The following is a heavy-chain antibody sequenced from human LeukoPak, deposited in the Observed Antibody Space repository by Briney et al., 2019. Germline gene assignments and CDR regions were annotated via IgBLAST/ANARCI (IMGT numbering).Heavy chain of an antibody. CDR1: GYTFTGYY. V-gene: IGHV1-2*06. CDR3: ASSLGVYYYYGMDV. Sequence: GASVKVFCKASGYTFTGYYMHWVRQAPGQGLEWMGRINPNSGGTNYAQKFQGRVTMTRDTSISTAYMELSRLRSDDTAVYYCASSLGVYYYYGMDVWGQGTTVTVSS. D-gene: IGHD3-10*01. J-gene: IGHJ6*02. CDR2: INPNSGGT.